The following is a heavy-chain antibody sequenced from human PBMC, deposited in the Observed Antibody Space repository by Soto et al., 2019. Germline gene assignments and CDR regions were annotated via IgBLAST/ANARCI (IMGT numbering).Heavy chain of an antibody. Sequence: GESLKISCKGSGYSFTSYCIGWVRQMPGKGLEWMGIIYPGDSDTRYSPSFQGQVTISADKSISTAYLQWSSLKASDTAMYYCATTQGYCSGGSCLGHWGQGTLVTVSS. CDR2: IYPGDSDT. V-gene: IGHV5-51*01. J-gene: IGHJ4*02. CDR3: ATTQGYCSGGSCLGH. CDR1: GYSFTSYC. D-gene: IGHD2-15*01.